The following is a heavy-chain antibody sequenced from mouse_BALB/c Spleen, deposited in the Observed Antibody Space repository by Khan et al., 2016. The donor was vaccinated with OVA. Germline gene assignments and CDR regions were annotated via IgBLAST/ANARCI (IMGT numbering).Heavy chain of an antibody. CDR3: ARGDFLLRLRAMDY. V-gene: IGHV1S137*01. D-gene: IGHD1-2*01. CDR1: GYTFTDYA. Sequence: VQLVESGPEVVRPGVSVTISCKGSGYTFTDYALHWVKQSRAKSLEWIGIISTYNVNTYYNQKFQGKATMTVDKSSSTAYMELARLTSEDSAIYYGARGDFLLRLRAMDYWGQGTSVTVSS. J-gene: IGHJ4*01. CDR2: ISTYNVNT.